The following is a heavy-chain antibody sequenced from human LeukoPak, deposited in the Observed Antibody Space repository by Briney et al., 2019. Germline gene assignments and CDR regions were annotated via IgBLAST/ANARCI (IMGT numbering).Heavy chain of an antibody. Sequence: SETLSLTCTVSGGSISSSSYYWGWIRQPPGKGLEWIGSIYYSGSTYYNPSLKSRVTISVDTSKNQFSLKLSSATAADTAVYYCARQRLYCSGGSCYQEFDYWGQGTLVTVSS. CDR2: IYYSGST. CDR1: GGSISSSSYY. J-gene: IGHJ4*02. CDR3: ARQRLYCSGGSCYQEFDY. V-gene: IGHV4-39*01. D-gene: IGHD2-15*01.